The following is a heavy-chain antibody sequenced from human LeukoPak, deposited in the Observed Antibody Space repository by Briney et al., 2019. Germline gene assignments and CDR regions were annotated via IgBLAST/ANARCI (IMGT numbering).Heavy chain of an antibody. V-gene: IGHV1-18*01. Sequence: ASVKVSCKASGYTFTSYGISWVRQAPGQGLEWMGWISAYNGNTNYAQKLQGRVTMTTDTSTSIAYMELRSLRSDDTAVYYCARERGIPYCGGDCWEPMDYWGQGTLVTVSS. D-gene: IGHD2-21*02. CDR3: ARERGIPYCGGDCWEPMDY. CDR2: ISAYNGNT. J-gene: IGHJ4*02. CDR1: GYTFTSYG.